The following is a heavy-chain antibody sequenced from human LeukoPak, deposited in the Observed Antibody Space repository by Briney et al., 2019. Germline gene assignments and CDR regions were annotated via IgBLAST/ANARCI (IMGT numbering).Heavy chain of an antibody. CDR2: IDYSGGDT. CDR1: GFTLSSYE. J-gene: IGHJ3*02. D-gene: IGHD3-3*01. V-gene: IGHV3-23*01. Sequence: GGSLRLSCTASGFTLSSYEMSWIRQAPGKGLEWVSSIDYSGGDTHYADSVKGRFTISRDNSKNTLYLQLSSPRGDDTAVYYCAKDGGRFWSGYYDAFDIWGQGTMVTVSS. CDR3: AKDGGRFWSGYYDAFDI.